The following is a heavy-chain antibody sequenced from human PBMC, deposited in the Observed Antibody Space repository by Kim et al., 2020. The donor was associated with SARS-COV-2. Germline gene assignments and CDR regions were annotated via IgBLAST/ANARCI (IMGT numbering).Heavy chain of an antibody. CDR1: GDSISTYY. J-gene: IGHJ3*01. D-gene: IGHD6-19*01. CDR2: VYATGST. V-gene: IGHV4-4*07. Sequence: SETLSLTCTVSGDSISTYYWSWIRQPAGKGLEWIGRVYATGSTYNPSLKSRVTMSVDTSKNQFSLKLSSVTAADTAVYYCAGHPRAVAGTGAFDVWGQGT. CDR3: AGHPRAVAGTGAFDV.